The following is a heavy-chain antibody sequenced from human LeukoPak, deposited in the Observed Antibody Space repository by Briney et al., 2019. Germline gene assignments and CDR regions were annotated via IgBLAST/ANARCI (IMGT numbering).Heavy chain of an antibody. Sequence: PSETLSLTCTVSGGSISSSSYYWGWIRQPPGKGLEWIGSIYYSGSTYYNPSLKSRVTISVDTSKNQFSLKLSSVTAADTAVYYCARERRQKYSSSWYPRVDAFDIWGQGTMVTVSS. CDR3: ARERRQKYSSSWYPRVDAFDI. CDR1: GGSISSSSYY. J-gene: IGHJ3*02. CDR2: IYYSGST. D-gene: IGHD6-13*01. V-gene: IGHV4-39*07.